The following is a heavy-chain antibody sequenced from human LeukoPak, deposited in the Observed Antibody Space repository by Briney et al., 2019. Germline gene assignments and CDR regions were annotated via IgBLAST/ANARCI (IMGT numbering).Heavy chain of an antibody. Sequence: SETLSLTCTVSGGSISSYYWGWIRQPPGKGLEWIGSIYYSGSTYYNPSLKSRVTISVDTSKNQFSLKLSSVTAADTAVYYCARGRTTVTTLGFDYWGQGTLVTVSS. CDR2: IYYSGST. CDR1: GGSISSYY. D-gene: IGHD4-17*01. CDR3: ARGRTTVTTLGFDY. V-gene: IGHV4-39*07. J-gene: IGHJ4*02.